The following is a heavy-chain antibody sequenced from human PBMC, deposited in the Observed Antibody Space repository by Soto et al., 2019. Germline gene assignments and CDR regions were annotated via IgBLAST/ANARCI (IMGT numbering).Heavy chain of an antibody. J-gene: IGHJ6*02. V-gene: IGHV4-34*01. D-gene: IGHD3-22*01. CDR1: GWPFGGFR. CDR2: INHTKTT. CDR3: ARGSEDSSGYFPYDMDV. Sequence: QVRLQERGPGLLTPSETLSVICAVDGWPFGGFRCSWVRQSPGKGLEWLGEINHTKTTRIRPSLTNRLCMSVETSTREFSLNPTSVTAADTAVYFCARGSEDSSGYFPYDMDVWGQGITVIVSS.